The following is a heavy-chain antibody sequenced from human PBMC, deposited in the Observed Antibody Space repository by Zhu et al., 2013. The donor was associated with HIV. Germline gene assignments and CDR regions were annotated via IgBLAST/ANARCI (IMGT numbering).Heavy chain of an antibody. J-gene: IGHJ2*01. CDR1: GYTFTGYY. CDR3: ARIPLDSSGYWYFDL. Sequence: QVQLVQSGAEVKKPGASVKVSCKASGYTFTGYYMHWVRQAPGQGLEWMGWINPNSGGTNYAQKFQGRVTMTRDTSISTAYMELSRLRSDDTAVYYCARIPLDSSGYWYFDLWGLGTRGHCLL. D-gene: IGHD3-22*01. V-gene: IGHV1-2*02. CDR2: INPNSGGT.